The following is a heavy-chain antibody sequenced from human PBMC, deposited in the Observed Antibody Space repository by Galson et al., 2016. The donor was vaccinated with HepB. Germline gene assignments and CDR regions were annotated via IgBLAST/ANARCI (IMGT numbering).Heavy chain of an antibody. D-gene: IGHD3-9*01. V-gene: IGHV7-4-1*02. Sequence: SVKVSCKASGYSFAYYALTWVRQVPGQGLEWLGWINTKTGNPTYAQGSTGRFVFSCDTSVSTTYLQISRLKAGDTAVDYCARERALAIRYIDSLSDLDAFDLWGQGTMVTVSS. CDR2: INTKTGNP. CDR1: GYSFAYYA. J-gene: IGHJ3*01. CDR3: ARERALAIRYIDSLSDLDAFDL.